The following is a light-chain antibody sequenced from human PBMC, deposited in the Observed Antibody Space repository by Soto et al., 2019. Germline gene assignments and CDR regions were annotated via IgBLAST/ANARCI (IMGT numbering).Light chain of an antibody. CDR3: QQYDNWPYT. J-gene: IGKJ2*01. CDR2: GAS. CDR1: QGISDN. V-gene: IGKV3-15*01. Sequence: ETVMTQSPATLSVSPGERATLSCRASQGISDNLAWYQQKPGQAPRLLMYGASTRATGFPARFSGSGSGTEFTLTISSLQSEDFAVYFCQQYDNWPYTFGQGTKLEIK.